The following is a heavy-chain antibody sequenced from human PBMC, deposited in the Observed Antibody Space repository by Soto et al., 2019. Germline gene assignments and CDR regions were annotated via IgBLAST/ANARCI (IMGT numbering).Heavy chain of an antibody. J-gene: IGHJ4*02. CDR2: ISSSSSYT. D-gene: IGHD3-22*01. Sequence: QVQLVESGGGLVKPGGSLRLSCAASGFTFSDYYMSWIRQAPGKGLEWVSYISSSSSYTNYADSVKGRFTISRDNAKNSLYPQMNSLRAEDTAVYYCARDGSFAGSGLDFDYWGQGTLVTVSS. CDR3: ARDGSFAGSGLDFDY. CDR1: GFTFSDYY. V-gene: IGHV3-11*05.